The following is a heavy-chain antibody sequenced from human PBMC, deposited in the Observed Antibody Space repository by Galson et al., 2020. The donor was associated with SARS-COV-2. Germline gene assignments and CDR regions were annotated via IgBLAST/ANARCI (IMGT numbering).Heavy chain of an antibody. CDR1: GFTFSNAW. D-gene: IGHD3-3*01. J-gene: IGHJ4*02. V-gene: IGHV3-15*01. Sequence: TGGSLRLSCAASGFTFSNAWMSWVRQAPGKGLEWVGRIKSKTDGGTTDYAAPVKGRFTISRDDSKNTLYLQMNSLKTEDTAVYYCTTVERITIFGVVIRLDSSGSYPYYWGQGTLVTVSS. CDR2: IKSKTDGGTT. CDR3: TTVERITIFGVVIRLDSSGSYPYY.